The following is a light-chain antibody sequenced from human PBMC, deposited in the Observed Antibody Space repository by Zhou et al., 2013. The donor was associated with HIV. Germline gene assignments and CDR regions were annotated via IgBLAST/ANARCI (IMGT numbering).Light chain of an antibody. J-gene: IGKJ1*01. CDR2: GTS. Sequence: EVVLTQSPGTLSLSPGERATLSCRANQSVSSSYLAWYQQKPGQAPRLFIYGTSSRATGIPDRFSGSGSGTDFTLTISRLEPEDFAVYSCQQYALSPRTFGQGTKVEIK. CDR3: QQYALSPRT. CDR1: QSVSSSY. V-gene: IGKV3-20*01.